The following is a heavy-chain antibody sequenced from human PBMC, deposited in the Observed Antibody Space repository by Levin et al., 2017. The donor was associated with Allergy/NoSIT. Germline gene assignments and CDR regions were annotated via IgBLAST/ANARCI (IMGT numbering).Heavy chain of an antibody. Sequence: SETLSLTCTVSGGSISTYFWIWIRQPDGKGLEWIGHMQSNGNTNYNPSLKSRVSMSLDTSKNEFSLKLTSVIAADTAVYYCARDREHSHGRNFGVWGQGTTVTVSS. CDR2: MQSNGNT. D-gene: IGHD3-3*01. CDR3: ARDREHSHGRNFGV. V-gene: IGHV4-4*07. J-gene: IGHJ6*02. CDR1: GGSISTYF.